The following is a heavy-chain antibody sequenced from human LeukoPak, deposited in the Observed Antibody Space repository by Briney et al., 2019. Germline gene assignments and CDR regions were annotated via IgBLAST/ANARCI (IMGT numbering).Heavy chain of an antibody. J-gene: IGHJ4*02. CDR1: GGSISSGGYS. CDR3: ARAVGGVVPAAMFDY. CDR2: IYHSGST. V-gene: IGHV4-30-2*01. D-gene: IGHD2-2*01. Sequence: SETLSLTCAVSGGSISSGGYSWSWIRQPPGKGLEWIGYIYHSGSTYYNPSLKSRVTISVDRSENQFSLKLSSVTAADTAVYYCARAVGGVVPAAMFDYWGQGTLVTVSS.